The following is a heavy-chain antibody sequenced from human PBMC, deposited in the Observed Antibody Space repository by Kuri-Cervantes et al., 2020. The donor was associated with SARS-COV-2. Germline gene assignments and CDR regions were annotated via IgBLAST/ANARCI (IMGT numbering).Heavy chain of an antibody. J-gene: IGHJ4*02. CDR1: GFTFSSYW. D-gene: IGHD3-3*01. V-gene: IGHV3-74*01. CDR3: ASQPITIFGVAYHLDY. CDR2: INSDGSST. Sequence: GESLKISCAASGFTFSSYWMHWVRQAPGKGLVWVSRINSDGSSTSYADSVKGRFTISRDNAKNTLYLQMNSLRAEDTAVYYCASQPITIFGVAYHLDYWGQGTLVTVSS.